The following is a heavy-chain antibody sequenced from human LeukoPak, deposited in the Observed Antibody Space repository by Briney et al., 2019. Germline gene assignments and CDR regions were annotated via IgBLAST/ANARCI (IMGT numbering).Heavy chain of an antibody. CDR2: IYDSGST. J-gene: IGHJ5*02. D-gene: IGHD6-19*01. CDR1: GGSIRSSYYY. Sequence: SSETLSLTCTVSGGSIRSSYYYWGWIRQPPGKGLEWIGSIYDSGSTYYNPSLKSRVTISVDTSKNQFSLKLNSVTAADTAVYYCARSGFEWLKGPWFDPWGQGTLVTVSS. V-gene: IGHV4-39*01. CDR3: ARSGFEWLKGPWFDP.